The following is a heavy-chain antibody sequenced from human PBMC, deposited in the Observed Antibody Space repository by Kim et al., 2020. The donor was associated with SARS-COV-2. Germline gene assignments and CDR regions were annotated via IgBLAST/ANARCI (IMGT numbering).Heavy chain of an antibody. CDR3: AREFMYGGWFDP. V-gene: IGHV1-3*01. D-gene: IGHD3-10*02. J-gene: IGHJ5*02. Sequence: KYSQTFQSRVSITRDSSARTAYMELGSLRSEDTAVYCCAREFMYGGWFDPWGQGTLVTVSS.